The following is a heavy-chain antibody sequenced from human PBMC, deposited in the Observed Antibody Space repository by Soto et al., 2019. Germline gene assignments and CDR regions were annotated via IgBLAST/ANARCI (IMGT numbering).Heavy chain of an antibody. Sequence: QVQLQESGPGLVKPSQTLSLTCTVSGGSISSGGYYWGWIRQHPGKGLEWIGYIYYSGSTYYNPSLKSRVTISVDTSKNQFPLKLSSVTAADTAVYYCARGLERGIRFNYFDYWGQGTLVTVSS. D-gene: IGHD1-1*01. J-gene: IGHJ4*02. V-gene: IGHV4-31*03. CDR1: GGSISSGGYY. CDR2: IYYSGST. CDR3: ARGLERGIRFNYFDY.